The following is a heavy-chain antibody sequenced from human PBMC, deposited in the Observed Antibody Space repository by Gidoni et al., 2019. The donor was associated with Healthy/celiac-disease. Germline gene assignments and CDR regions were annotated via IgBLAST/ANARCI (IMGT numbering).Heavy chain of an antibody. D-gene: IGHD5-12*01. J-gene: IGHJ3*02. Sequence: VQLVVSGGGLVKPGRSLRLLCTASGFTFGDSAMSWFRQSPGKGLGWVGFIRIKSYGGTTEYAASVKGRFTISRDDSKSIAYLQMNSLKTEDTAVYYCTRRGWLQLGAFDIWGQGTMVTVSS. CDR2: IRIKSYGGTT. CDR3: TRRGWLQLGAFDI. CDR1: GFTFGDSA. V-gene: IGHV3-49*05.